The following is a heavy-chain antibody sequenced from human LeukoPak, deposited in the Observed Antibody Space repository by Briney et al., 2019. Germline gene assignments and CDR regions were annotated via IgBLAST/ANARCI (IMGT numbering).Heavy chain of an antibody. Sequence: GGSLRLSCAASGFTFSSYWMSWVRQAPGKGLEWVANIKQDGSEKYYVDSVKGRFTISRDNAKNSLYPQMNSLRAEDTAVYYCATNTVTTPESYYYYYYMDVWGKGTTVTVSS. CDR1: GFTFSSYW. V-gene: IGHV3-7*01. CDR3: ATNTVTTPESYYYYYYMDV. J-gene: IGHJ6*03. CDR2: IKQDGSEK. D-gene: IGHD4-17*01.